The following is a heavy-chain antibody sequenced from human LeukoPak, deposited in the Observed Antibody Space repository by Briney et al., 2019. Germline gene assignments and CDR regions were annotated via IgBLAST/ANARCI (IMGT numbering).Heavy chain of an antibody. Sequence: GESLKISCKCSGYSFTSYWIGWVGQMPGKGLEWMGIIYPGDSDTRYSPSFQGQVTISADKSISTAYLQWCSLKASDTAMYYCARHRAPHCSSTSCLIDAFDIWGQGTMVTVSS. CDR3: ARHRAPHCSSTSCLIDAFDI. V-gene: IGHV5-51*01. CDR2: IYPGDSDT. CDR1: GYSFTSYW. D-gene: IGHD2-2*01. J-gene: IGHJ3*02.